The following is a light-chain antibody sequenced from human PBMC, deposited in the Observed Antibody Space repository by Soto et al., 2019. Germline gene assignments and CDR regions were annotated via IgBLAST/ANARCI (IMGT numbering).Light chain of an antibody. V-gene: IGKV1-5*03. CDR2: KAS. CDR3: QQYNDSFPYT. CDR1: QSISTW. Sequence: DIQMTQSPSTLSASVGDRVTITCRASQSISTWLAWYQQKPGTAPKLLIYKASTLESGVPSRFSGSRSGTEFTLTGSSLQPDDFATYYCQQYNDSFPYTFGQGTKLEIK. J-gene: IGKJ2*01.